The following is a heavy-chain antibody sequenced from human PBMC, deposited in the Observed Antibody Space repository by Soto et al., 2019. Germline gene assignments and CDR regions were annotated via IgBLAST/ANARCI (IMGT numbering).Heavy chain of an antibody. CDR2: IYYSGST. Sequence: PSETLSLTCTVSGGSISSSSYYWGWIRQPPGKGLEWIGSIYYSGSTYYNPSLKSRVTISVDTSKNQFSLKLSSVTAADTAVYYCARHLPTPPLDWFDPWGQGTLVTVSS. V-gene: IGHV4-39*01. CDR1: GGSISSSSYY. D-gene: IGHD2-2*03. J-gene: IGHJ5*02. CDR3: ARHLPTPPLDWFDP.